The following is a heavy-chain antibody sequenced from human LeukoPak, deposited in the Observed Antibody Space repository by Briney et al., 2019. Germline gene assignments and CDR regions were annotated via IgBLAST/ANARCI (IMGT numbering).Heavy chain of an antibody. J-gene: IGHJ4*02. CDR3: AKISERPEGGGN. V-gene: IGHV1-69*04. CDR2: IIPILGIA. D-gene: IGHD1-1*01. Sequence: GASVKVSCKASGGTFSSYAISWVRQAPGQGLEWMGRIIPILGIANYAQKFQGRVTITADKSTSTAYMELSSLRSEDTAVYYCAKISERPEGGGNWGQGTLVTVSS. CDR1: GGTFSSYA.